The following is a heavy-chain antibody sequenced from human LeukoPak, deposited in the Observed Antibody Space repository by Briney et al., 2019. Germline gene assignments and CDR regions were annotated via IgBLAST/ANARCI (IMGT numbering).Heavy chain of an antibody. J-gene: IGHJ3*02. Sequence: SETLSLTCTVSGYSISSGYYWGWIRQPPGKGLEWIGGINHSGSTNYNPSLKSRVTISVDTYKNQFSLKLSSVTAADTAVYYCASAYYYDSSGYYRDAFDIWGQGTMVTVSS. CDR3: ASAYYYDSSGYYRDAFDI. D-gene: IGHD3-22*01. V-gene: IGHV4-38-2*02. CDR1: GYSISSGYY. CDR2: INHSGST.